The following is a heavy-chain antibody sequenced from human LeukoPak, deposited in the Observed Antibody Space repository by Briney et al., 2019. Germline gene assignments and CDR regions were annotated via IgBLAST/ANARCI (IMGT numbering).Heavy chain of an antibody. CDR2: INTDGSST. Sequence: GGSLRLSCAASGFTFSSYWMHWVRQAPGKGLVWVSHINTDGSSTSYADSVKGRFAISRDNAKNTLYLQMNSLRAEDSAVYYCARDPNYYDSSGYYRYLDYWGQGTLVTVSS. J-gene: IGHJ4*02. V-gene: IGHV3-74*01. D-gene: IGHD3-22*01. CDR3: ARDPNYYDSSGYYRYLDY. CDR1: GFTFSSYW.